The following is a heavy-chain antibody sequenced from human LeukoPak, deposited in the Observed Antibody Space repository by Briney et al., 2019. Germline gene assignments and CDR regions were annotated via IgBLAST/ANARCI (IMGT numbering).Heavy chain of an antibody. Sequence: SETLSLTCTVSGGSISSYYWSWIRQPPGKGLEWIGYIYYSGSTNYNPSLKSRVTISVDTSKNQFSLKLSSVTAADTAVYYCARLFAHDSSGYYTKGTDYWGQGTLVTVSS. CDR2: IYYSGST. V-gene: IGHV4-59*08. CDR1: GGSISSYY. J-gene: IGHJ4*02. D-gene: IGHD3-22*01. CDR3: ARLFAHDSSGYYTKGTDY.